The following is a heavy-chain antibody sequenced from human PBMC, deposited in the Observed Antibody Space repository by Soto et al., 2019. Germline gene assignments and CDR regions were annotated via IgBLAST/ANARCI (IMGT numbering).Heavy chain of an antibody. CDR2: NSYDGFNR. D-gene: IGHD1-26*01. J-gene: IGHJ4*02. Sequence: QVHLVESGGGVVQPGRSLRLSCAASGFTFGSYAMHWVRQAPGGALEWVAVNSYDGFNRYYAESVKDRFTISRDNSKNTLYLQMDNLKPDDAAVYFCAGVEDEGGSFYDWGQGTLVTVSS. CDR3: AGVEDEGGSFYD. V-gene: IGHV3-30*01. CDR1: GFTFGSYA.